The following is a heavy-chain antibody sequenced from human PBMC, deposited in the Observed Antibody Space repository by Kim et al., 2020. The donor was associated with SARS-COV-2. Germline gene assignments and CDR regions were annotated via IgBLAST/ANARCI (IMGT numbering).Heavy chain of an antibody. J-gene: IGHJ5*02. CDR2: IYYSGST. V-gene: IGHV4-39*01. CDR3: ARQGERYSSSWDLINWFDP. CDR1: GGSISSSSYY. Sequence: SETLSLTCTVSGGSISSSSYYWGWIRQPPGKGLEWIGSIYYSGSTYYNPSLKSRVTISVDTSKNQFSLKLSSVTAADTAVYYCARQGERYSSSWDLINWFDPWGQGTLVTVSS. D-gene: IGHD6-13*01.